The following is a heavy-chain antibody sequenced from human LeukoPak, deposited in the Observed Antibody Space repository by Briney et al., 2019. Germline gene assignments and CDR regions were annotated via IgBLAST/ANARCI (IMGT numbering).Heavy chain of an antibody. CDR3: ARHFDYDTSPDSFDA. Sequence: SQTLSLTCAVSGGSISSGGYSWSWIRQPPGKGLEWIGYIYHSGSTYYNPSLKSRVTISVDRSKNQFSLKLSSVTAADSAVYYCARHFDYDTSPDSFDAWGQGTLVTVSS. CDR2: IYHSGST. CDR1: GGSISSGGYS. J-gene: IGHJ5*02. D-gene: IGHD3-22*01. V-gene: IGHV4-30-2*01.